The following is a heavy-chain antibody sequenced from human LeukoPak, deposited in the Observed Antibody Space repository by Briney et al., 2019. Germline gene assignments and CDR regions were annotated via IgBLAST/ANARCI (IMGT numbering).Heavy chain of an antibody. CDR3: AKVYDSSGYLWAN. J-gene: IGHJ4*02. CDR2: IKQDGSEK. V-gene: IGHV3-7*03. Sequence: GGSLRLSCAASGFTVSDYSMSWVRQAPGKGLEWVANIKQDGSEKYYVDSVKGRFTISRDNAKNSLYLQMNSLRAEDTAVYYCAKVYDSSGYLWANWGQGTLVTVSS. D-gene: IGHD3-22*01. CDR1: GFTVSDYS.